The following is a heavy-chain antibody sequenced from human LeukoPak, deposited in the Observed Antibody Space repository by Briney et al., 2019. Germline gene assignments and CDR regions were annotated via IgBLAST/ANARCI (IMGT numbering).Heavy chain of an antibody. Sequence: GGSLRLSCAASGFTFSSYYMHWVRQAPGKGLVWVSHIHSDGTSTTYADSVKGRFTISRDNAKNTLYLQMNSLGAEDTAVYYCVRAHIGDYGSFDYWGQGTLVTVSS. J-gene: IGHJ4*02. V-gene: IGHV3-74*01. CDR2: IHSDGTST. D-gene: IGHD4-17*01. CDR3: VRAHIGDYGSFDY. CDR1: GFTFSSYY.